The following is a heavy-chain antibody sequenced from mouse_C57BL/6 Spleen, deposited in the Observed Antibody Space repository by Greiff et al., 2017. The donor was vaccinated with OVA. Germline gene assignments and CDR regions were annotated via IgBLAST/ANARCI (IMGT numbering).Heavy chain of an antibody. CDR3: ARKIYGSSFYFDY. CDR1: GFTFSDYG. CDR2: ISSGSSTI. D-gene: IGHD1-1*01. Sequence: DVMLVESGGGLVKPGGSLKLSCAASGFTFSDYGMHWVRQAPEKGLEWVAYISSGSSTIYYADTVKGRFTISRDNAKNTLFLQMTSLRSEDTAMYYCARKIYGSSFYFDYWGQGTTLTVSS. V-gene: IGHV5-17*01. J-gene: IGHJ2*01.